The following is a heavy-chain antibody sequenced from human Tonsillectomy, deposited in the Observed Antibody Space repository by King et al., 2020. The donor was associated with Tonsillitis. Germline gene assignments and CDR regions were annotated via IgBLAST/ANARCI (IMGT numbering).Heavy chain of an antibody. CDR2: ISYSGRT. J-gene: IGHJ6*02. D-gene: IGHD6-19*01. CDR3: ARDYSRAVAGKYSFYYGLDV. V-gene: IGHV4-59*01. Sequence: VQLQESGPGLVKPSETLSLTCTVSGGSISTYFWSWIRQPPGKGLEGSGYISYSGRTDYNPSLKSRVTISLDTSTKQFSLKLNSVTAADTAVYYCARDYSRAVAGKYSFYYGLDVWGQGTTVTVSS. CDR1: GGSISTYF.